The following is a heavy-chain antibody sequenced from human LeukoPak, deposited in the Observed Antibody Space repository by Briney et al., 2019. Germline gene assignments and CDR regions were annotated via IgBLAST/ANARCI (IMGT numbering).Heavy chain of an antibody. CDR3: ARSGSSGYYYYYMDV. J-gene: IGHJ6*03. CDR1: GGSISSYY. V-gene: IGHV4-59*01. D-gene: IGHD3-22*01. CDR2: IYYSGST. Sequence: SETLSLTCTVSGGSISSYYWSWIRQPPGKGLEWIGYIYYSGSTNYNPSLKSRVTISVDTSKNQFPLKLSSVTAADTAVYYCARSGSSGYYYYYMDVWGKGTTVTISS.